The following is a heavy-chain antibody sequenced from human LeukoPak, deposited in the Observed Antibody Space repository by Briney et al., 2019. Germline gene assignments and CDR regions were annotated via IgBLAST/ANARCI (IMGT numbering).Heavy chain of an antibody. CDR3: ARGIGSGWSTYFDY. D-gene: IGHD6-19*01. CDR2: IWYDGSNK. J-gene: IGHJ4*02. Sequence: GRSLRLSCAASGFTFSSYGMHWVRQAPGKGLEWVAVIWYDGSNKYYADSVKGRFTISRDNSKNTLYLQINSLRAEDTAVYYCARGIGSGWSTYFDYWGQGTLVTVSS. V-gene: IGHV3-33*01. CDR1: GFTFSSYG.